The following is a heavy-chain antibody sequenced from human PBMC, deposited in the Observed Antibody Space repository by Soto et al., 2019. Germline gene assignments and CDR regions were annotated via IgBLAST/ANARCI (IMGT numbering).Heavy chain of an antibody. D-gene: IGHD6-6*01. CDR1: GGSVSSGSYY. J-gene: IGHJ4*02. Sequence: SETLSLTCTVSGGSVSSGSYYCTWIRQSPGKGLEWMGYIISSGSTDYNPPLKSRVTISVDSPKNEFSLKLRSVTAADTAVYYCARQRIAAHQYYFDYWGQGILVTVSS. CDR3: ARQRIAAHQYYFDY. CDR2: IISSGST. V-gene: IGHV4-61*01.